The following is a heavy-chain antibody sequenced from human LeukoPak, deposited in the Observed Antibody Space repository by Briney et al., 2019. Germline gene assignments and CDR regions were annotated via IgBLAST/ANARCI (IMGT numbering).Heavy chain of an antibody. J-gene: IGHJ3*02. V-gene: IGHV4-34*01. CDR1: GGSFSGYY. CDR3: ARTWIQLWLRRAFDI. D-gene: IGHD5-18*01. CDR2: INHSGST. Sequence: SETLSLTCAVYGGSFSGYYWSWIRQPPGKGLEWIGEINHSGSTNYNPSLKGRVTISVDTSKNQFSLKLSSVTAADTAVYYCARTWIQLWLRRAFDIWGQGTMVTVSS.